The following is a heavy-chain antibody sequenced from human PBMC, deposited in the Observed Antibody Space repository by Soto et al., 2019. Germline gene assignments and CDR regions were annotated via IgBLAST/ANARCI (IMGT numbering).Heavy chain of an antibody. Sequence: QVQLVQSGAEVKKPGSSVKVSCKASGGPFSSYAISWVRQAPGQGLEWMGGIIPIFGTANYAQKFQGRVTITADESTSTAYMELSSLRSEDTAVYYCARDLVYSSSWTRDAFDIWGQGTMVTVSS. J-gene: IGHJ3*02. CDR2: IIPIFGTA. CDR3: ARDLVYSSSWTRDAFDI. CDR1: GGPFSSYA. V-gene: IGHV1-69*01. D-gene: IGHD6-13*01.